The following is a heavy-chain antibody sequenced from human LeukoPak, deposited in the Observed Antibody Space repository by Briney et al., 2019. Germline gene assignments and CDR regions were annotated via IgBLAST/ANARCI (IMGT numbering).Heavy chain of an antibody. D-gene: IGHD3-10*01. CDR3: ARITMVRGVIGLGYYYGMDV. CDR1: GGSISSYY. CDR2: IYYSGST. Sequence: SETLSLTCTVSGGSISSYYWSWIRQPPGKGLEWIGYIYYSGSTNYNPSLKSRVTISVDTSKNQFSLKLSSVTAADTAVYYCARITMVRGVIGLGYYYGMDVWGKGTTVTVSS. V-gene: IGHV4-59*12. J-gene: IGHJ6*04.